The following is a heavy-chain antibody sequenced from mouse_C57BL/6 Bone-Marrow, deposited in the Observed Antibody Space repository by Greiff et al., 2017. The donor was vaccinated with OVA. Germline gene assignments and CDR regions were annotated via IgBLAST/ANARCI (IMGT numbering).Heavy chain of an antibody. D-gene: IGHD3-2*02. CDR1: GFTFTDYY. CDR2: IRNKANGYTT. J-gene: IGHJ2*01. Sequence: EVQLVESGGGLVQPGGSLSLSCAASGFTFTDYYMSWVRQPPGKALEWVGFIRNKANGYTTDYSASVKGRFTISSDNSQNILYLQMNALRAEDSATSCCERSVDSSGYFDYWGKGTTLTVSS. V-gene: IGHV7-3*01. CDR3: ERSVDSSGYFDY.